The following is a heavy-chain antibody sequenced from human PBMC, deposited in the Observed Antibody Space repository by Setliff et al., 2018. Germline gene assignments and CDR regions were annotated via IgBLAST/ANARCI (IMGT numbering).Heavy chain of an antibody. V-gene: IGHV1-18*04. D-gene: IGHD3-3*01. CDR1: GYVFTGYY. CDR2: ISAYTGKT. J-gene: IGHJ4*02. Sequence: ASVKVSCKASGYVFTGYYIHWVRHAPGQGFEWMGWISAYTGKTDYAQNFQGRITMTTDTSTSTAHMELRSLRSDDTAVYYCARAPRLEWILPTFDYWGQGTPVTVSS. CDR3: ARAPRLEWILPTFDY.